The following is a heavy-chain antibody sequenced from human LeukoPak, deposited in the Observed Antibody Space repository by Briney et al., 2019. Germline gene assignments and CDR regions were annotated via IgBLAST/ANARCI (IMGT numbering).Heavy chain of an antibody. CDR1: GFTFSSSA. J-gene: IGHJ4*02. D-gene: IGHD6-13*01. CDR2: ISASGGST. V-gene: IGHV3-23*01. CDR3: AKDRYSTVSSSWYPVCDY. Sequence: GGSLRLSCAASGFTFSSSAMSWVRQVPGKGLEWVSGISASGGSTNYADSVRGRFTISRDNSKNTLYVQMNSLRAEDTAVYYCAKDRYSTVSSSWYPVCDYWGQGTLVTVSS.